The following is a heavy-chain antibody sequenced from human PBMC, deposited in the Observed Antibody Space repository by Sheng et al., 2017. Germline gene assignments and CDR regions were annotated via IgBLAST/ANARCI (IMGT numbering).Heavy chain of an antibody. CDR1: GFTFDDYA. V-gene: IGHV3-9*03. CDR2: ISWNSGSI. CDR3: AKGGRGTGTMYAYFDH. Sequence: EVQLVESGGGLVQPGRSLRLSCAASGFTFDDYAMHWVRQAPGKGLEWVSGISWNSGSIGYADSVKGRFTISRDNAKNSLYLQMNSLRAEDMALYYCAKGGRGTGTMYAYFDHWGQGTLVTVSS. J-gene: IGHJ4*02. D-gene: IGHD1-1*01.